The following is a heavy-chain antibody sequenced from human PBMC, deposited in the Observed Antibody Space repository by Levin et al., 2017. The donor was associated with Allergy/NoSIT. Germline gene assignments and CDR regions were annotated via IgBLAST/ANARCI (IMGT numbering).Heavy chain of an antibody. CDR3: AKDHSSTAYYFDY. Sequence: GGSLRLSCAASGFTFSSYGMHWVRQAPGKGLEWVAVISYDGSNKYYADSVKGRFTISRDNSKNTLYLQMNSLRAEDTAVYYCAKDHSSTAYYFDYWGQGTLVTVSS. J-gene: IGHJ4*02. D-gene: IGHD2-2*01. V-gene: IGHV3-30*18. CDR2: ISYDGSNK. CDR1: GFTFSSYG.